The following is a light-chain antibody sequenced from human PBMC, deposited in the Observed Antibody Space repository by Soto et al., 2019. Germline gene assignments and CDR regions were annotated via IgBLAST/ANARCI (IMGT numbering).Light chain of an antibody. CDR2: KNN. Sequence: QSVLTQPPSASGTPGQRVTISGSGSSSNIGNFYVYWYQQLPGTAPKLLIYKNNQRPLGVPDRFSGSKSGTSASLAISGLRSEDEGDYYCAAWDDSLSGPGVFGGGTQLTVL. J-gene: IGLJ7*01. CDR1: SSNIGNFY. V-gene: IGLV1-47*01. CDR3: AAWDDSLSGPGV.